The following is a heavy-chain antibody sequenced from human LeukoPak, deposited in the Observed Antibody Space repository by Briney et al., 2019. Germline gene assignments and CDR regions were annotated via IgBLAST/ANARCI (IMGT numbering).Heavy chain of an antibody. D-gene: IGHD3/OR15-3a*01. Sequence: GGSLRLSCAASGFIFSGSAMHWVRQASGKGLEWVGRIRTKPNSYATAYAASVKGRFTISRDDSKNTAYLQMNSLKTEDTAVYYCAGGLVLTRPWFDPWGQGTLVTVSS. J-gene: IGHJ5*02. CDR3: AGGLVLTRPWFDP. CDR2: IRTKPNSYAT. CDR1: GFIFSGSA. V-gene: IGHV3-73*01.